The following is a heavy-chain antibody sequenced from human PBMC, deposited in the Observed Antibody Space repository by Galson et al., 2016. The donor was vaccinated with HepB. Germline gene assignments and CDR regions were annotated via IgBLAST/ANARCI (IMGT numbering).Heavy chain of an antibody. Sequence: SLRLSCAASGFSFSNYWMSWVRQSPGKGLEWVANIKQDGSENYYVDSVKGRFTISRDNAKNSLYLQMNSLRAEDTAVYYCARDNKWLLSYYFYYSMNVWGQGTPVTVSS. CDR2: IKQDGSEN. CDR3: ARDNKWLLSYYFYYSMNV. D-gene: IGHD3-22*01. CDR1: GFSFSNYW. V-gene: IGHV3-7*01. J-gene: IGHJ6*02.